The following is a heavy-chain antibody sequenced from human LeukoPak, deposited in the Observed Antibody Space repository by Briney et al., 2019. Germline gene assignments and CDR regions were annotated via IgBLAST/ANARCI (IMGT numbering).Heavy chain of an antibody. Sequence: ASVKVSCKASGYTFTGYYMHWVRQAPGQGLEWMGWINPNSGGTNHAQKFQGRVTMTRDTSISTAYMELSRLRSDDTAVYYCARDYYGSGSYYWFDPWGQGTLVTVSS. CDR2: INPNSGGT. V-gene: IGHV1-2*02. D-gene: IGHD3-10*01. CDR3: ARDYYGSGSYYWFDP. CDR1: GYTFTGYY. J-gene: IGHJ5*02.